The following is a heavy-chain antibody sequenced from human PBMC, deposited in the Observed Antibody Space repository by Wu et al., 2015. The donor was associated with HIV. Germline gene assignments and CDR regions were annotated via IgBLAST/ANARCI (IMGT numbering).Heavy chain of an antibody. CDR3: ARDTRTYDSSGYYHYYYTVWT. CDR1: GYTFTSYY. J-gene: IGHJ6*02. Sequence: QVQLVQSGAEVKKPGASVKVSCKASGYTFTSYYMHWVRQAPGQGLEWMGIINPSGGSTSYAQKFQGRVTMTRDTSTSTVYMELSSLRSEDTAVYYCARDTRTYDSSGYYHYYYTVWTLGQGTTVTVSS. V-gene: IGHV1-46*01. CDR2: INPSGGST. D-gene: IGHD3-22*01.